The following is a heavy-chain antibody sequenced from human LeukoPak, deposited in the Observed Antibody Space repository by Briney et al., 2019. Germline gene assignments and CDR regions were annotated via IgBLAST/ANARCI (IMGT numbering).Heavy chain of an antibody. J-gene: IGHJ6*03. CDR1: GFTFSSYS. Sequence: GGSLRLSCAASGFTFSSYSMNWVRQAPGKGLEWVSSISSSSSYIYYADSVKGRFTISRDNAKNSLYLQMNSLRAEDTAVYYCARDGLRFGEWLYYYYMDVWGKGTTVTISS. CDR2: ISSSSSYI. D-gene: IGHD3-10*01. CDR3: ARDGLRFGEWLYYYYMDV. V-gene: IGHV3-21*01.